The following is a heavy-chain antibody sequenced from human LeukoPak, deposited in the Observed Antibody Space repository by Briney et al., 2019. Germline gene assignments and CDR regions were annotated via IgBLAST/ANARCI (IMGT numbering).Heavy chain of an antibody. Sequence: ASVKVSCKASGYTFTSYYMHWVRQAPGQGLEWMGIINPSGGSTSYAQRFQGRVTMTRDMSTGTVYMELSSLRSEDTAVYYCARGDIVVVPAASDPFDYWGQGTLVTVSS. CDR3: ARGDIVVVPAASDPFDY. V-gene: IGHV1-46*01. D-gene: IGHD2-2*01. J-gene: IGHJ4*02. CDR2: INPSGGST. CDR1: GYTFTSYY.